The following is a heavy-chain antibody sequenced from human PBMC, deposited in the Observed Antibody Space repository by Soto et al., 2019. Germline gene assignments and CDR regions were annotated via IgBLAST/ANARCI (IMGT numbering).Heavy chain of an antibody. V-gene: IGHV3-23*01. Sequence: EVQLLESGGGLVQPGGSLRLSCAASGFTFSSYAMSWVRQAPGKGLEWVSAISGSGGSTYYADYVKGRFTISRDNSKNTRDLQMNSLRAEDTAVYYGYCSSAGSYYCYCGMDVWGQGATVTVSS. CDR3: YCSSAGSYYCYCGMDV. J-gene: IGHJ6*02. D-gene: IGHD6-6*01. CDR1: GFTFSSYA. CDR2: ISGSGGST.